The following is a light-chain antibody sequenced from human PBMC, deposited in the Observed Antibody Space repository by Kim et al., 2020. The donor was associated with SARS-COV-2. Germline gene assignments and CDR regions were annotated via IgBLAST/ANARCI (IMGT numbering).Light chain of an antibody. CDR2: GAS. CDR1: QNIKND. Sequence: CASVGDRVTKPCRSSQNIKNDLGWYQQNPGRAPKRLIYGASSLQCGVPSRFSGSGSGTDFTLTISSRQPEDLATYFCLQHNTFPITFVQGTRLEIK. V-gene: IGKV1-17*01. J-gene: IGKJ5*01. CDR3: LQHNTFPIT.